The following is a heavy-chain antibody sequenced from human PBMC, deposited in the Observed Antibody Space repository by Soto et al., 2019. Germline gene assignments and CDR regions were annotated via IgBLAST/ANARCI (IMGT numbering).Heavy chain of an antibody. D-gene: IGHD1-26*01. Sequence: PGESLKISCKGSGYSFTSYWIGWVRQMPGKGLEWMGIIYPGDSDTRYSPSFQGQVTISADKSISTAYLQWSSLKASDTAMYYCARHKIVGDTTSYYYGMDVWGQGTTVTVYS. CDR1: GYSFTSYW. CDR2: IYPGDSDT. V-gene: IGHV5-51*01. J-gene: IGHJ6*02. CDR3: ARHKIVGDTTSYYYGMDV.